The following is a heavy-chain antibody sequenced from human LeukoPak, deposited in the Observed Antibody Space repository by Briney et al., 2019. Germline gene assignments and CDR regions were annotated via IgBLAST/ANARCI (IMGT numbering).Heavy chain of an antibody. CDR3: ARGPIAAAGDY. D-gene: IGHD6-13*01. J-gene: IGHJ4*02. V-gene: IGHV1-18*01. CDR1: GYTFTNYG. CDR2: INSNNGST. Sequence: GASVKVSCKASGYTFTNYGITWVRQAPGQGLEWMGWINSNNGSTNYTQKLQGRVTMTTDTSTSTAYMELRSLRSDDTAVYYCARGPIAAAGDYWGQGTLVTVSS.